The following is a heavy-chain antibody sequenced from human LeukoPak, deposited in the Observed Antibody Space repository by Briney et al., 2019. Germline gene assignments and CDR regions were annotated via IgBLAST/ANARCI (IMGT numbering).Heavy chain of an antibody. Sequence: GGSLRLSCAASGFTFNNYAMNWVRQAPGKGLEWVSGISPRGDITYYKDSVRGRFTISRDNFKNTVSLQLNSLRAEDTAMYYCAKDDDWGRFNHWGQGTLVTVSS. V-gene: IGHV3-23*01. CDR3: AKDDDWGRFNH. J-gene: IGHJ1*01. CDR2: ISPRGDIT. CDR1: GFTFNNYA. D-gene: IGHD3-16*01.